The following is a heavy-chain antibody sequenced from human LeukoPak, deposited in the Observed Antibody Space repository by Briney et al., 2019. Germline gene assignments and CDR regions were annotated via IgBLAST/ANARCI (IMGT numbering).Heavy chain of an antibody. Sequence: PSETLSLTCAVYGGSFSGYYWSWIRQPPGKGLEWIGEINHSGSTNYNPSLKSRVTISVDTSKNQFSLKLSSVTAADTAVYYCARSLGGGYFPGWFGPWGQGTLVTVSS. CDR1: GGSFSGYY. D-gene: IGHD3-22*01. CDR3: ARSLGGGYFPGWFGP. J-gene: IGHJ5*02. CDR2: INHSGST. V-gene: IGHV4-34*01.